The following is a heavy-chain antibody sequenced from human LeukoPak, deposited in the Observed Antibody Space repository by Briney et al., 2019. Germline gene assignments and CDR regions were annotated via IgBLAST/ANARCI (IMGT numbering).Heavy chain of an antibody. V-gene: IGHV4-39*07. Sequence: SETLSLTCTVSGGSISSSSYYWGWIRQPPGKGLEWIGSIYYSGSTYYNPSLKSRVTISVDTSQNQFSLKLSSVTAADTAVYYCARGDRPREIPPLIRKKNAFDIWGQGTMVTVSS. CDR1: GGSISSSSYY. D-gene: IGHD2-8*01. CDR2: IYYSGST. CDR3: ARGDRPREIPPLIRKKNAFDI. J-gene: IGHJ3*02.